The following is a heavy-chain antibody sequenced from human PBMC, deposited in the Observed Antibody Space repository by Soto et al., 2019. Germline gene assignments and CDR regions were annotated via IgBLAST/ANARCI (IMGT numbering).Heavy chain of an antibody. CDR2: INPNSGDT. D-gene: IGHD5-18*01. CDR3: ARQLDTAIVTDY. J-gene: IGHJ4*02. Sequence: GASMKGSFKTSGYTFIDYFMHWVRQAPGQGLDCMGWINPNSGDTNYAQKFQGRVTMTRDTSISTAYMELSRLRSDDTAVYYCARQLDTAIVTDYWGQGTLVAVSS. V-gene: IGHV1-2*02. CDR1: GYTFIDYF.